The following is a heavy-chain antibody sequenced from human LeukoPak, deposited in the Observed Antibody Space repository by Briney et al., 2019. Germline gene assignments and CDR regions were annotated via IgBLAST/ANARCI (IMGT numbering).Heavy chain of an antibody. CDR2: ISGSAGST. CDR3: SRGRYCSSTSCYIDH. Sequence: GGSLRLSCATSGFTFSDYAMGWVRQAPGKGLEWVSGISGSAGSTYYADSVKGRFTISRDNSKNTLYLQMNSLRAEDTAVYYCSRGRYCSSTSCYIDHWGQGTLVTVAS. V-gene: IGHV3-23*01. CDR1: GFTFSDYA. D-gene: IGHD2-2*02. J-gene: IGHJ5*02.